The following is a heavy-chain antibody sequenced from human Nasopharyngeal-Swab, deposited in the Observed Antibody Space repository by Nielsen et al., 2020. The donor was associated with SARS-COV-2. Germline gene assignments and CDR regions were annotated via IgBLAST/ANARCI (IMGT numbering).Heavy chain of an antibody. Sequence: SETLSLTCTVSGGSISSSNYYWGWIRQPPGKGLQWIGSIYYSGSPYYSPSLKSRVTMSVDTSQNQFSLKLSSVLAADTAVYYCARMAAGYKYYYGLDVWGQGTTVTVSS. V-gene: IGHV4-39*01. CDR1: GGSISSSNYY. CDR3: ARMAAGYKYYYGLDV. J-gene: IGHJ6*02. D-gene: IGHD5-24*01. CDR2: IYYSGSP.